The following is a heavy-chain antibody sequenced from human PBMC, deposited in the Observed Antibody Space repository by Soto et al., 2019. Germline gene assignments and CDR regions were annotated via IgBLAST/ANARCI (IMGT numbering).Heavy chain of an antibody. CDR1: GLTFSRYA. J-gene: IGHJ4*02. D-gene: IGHD3-9*01. CDR2: IDTIGHNT. CDR3: AKAVGQYLYFFNN. V-gene: IGHV3-23*01. Sequence: EVQVLESGGGLIQPGGSLRLSCEFSGLTFSRYAASWVRQAPGKGLEWVSGIDTIGHNTYYADFVKGRFTISGDNSNNSLFLNRNNLRAEDTALYYCAKAVGQYLYFFNNWGQGILVTVSS.